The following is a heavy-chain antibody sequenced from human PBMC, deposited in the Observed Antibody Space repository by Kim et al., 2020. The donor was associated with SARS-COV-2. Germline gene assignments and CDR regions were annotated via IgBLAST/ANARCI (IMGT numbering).Heavy chain of an antibody. V-gene: IGHV4-4*07. J-gene: IGHJ5*02. CDR2: IYTSGST. CDR1: GGSISSYY. D-gene: IGHD2-15*01. CDR3: ARDSVVAAFWWFDP. Sequence: SETLSLTCTVSGGSISSYYWSWIRQPAGKGLEWIGRIYTSGSTNYNPSLKSRVTMSVDTSKNQFSLKLSSVTAADTAVYYCARDSVVAAFWWFDPWGQGTLVTVSS.